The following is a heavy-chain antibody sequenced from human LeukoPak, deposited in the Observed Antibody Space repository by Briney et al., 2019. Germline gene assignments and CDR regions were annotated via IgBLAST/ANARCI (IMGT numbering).Heavy chain of an antibody. J-gene: IGHJ4*02. CDR1: GFSFSSYD. CDR3: AKVDDILTGHFDY. CDR2: ISGSGGST. D-gene: IGHD3-9*01. V-gene: IGHV3-23*01. Sequence: GGSLRLSCAASGFSFSSYDLNWVRQAPGKGLEWVSGISGSGGSTYYADSAKGRLTISRDNSKNMLYLQMSSLRAEDTAVYYCAKVDDILTGHFDYWGQGTLVTVSS.